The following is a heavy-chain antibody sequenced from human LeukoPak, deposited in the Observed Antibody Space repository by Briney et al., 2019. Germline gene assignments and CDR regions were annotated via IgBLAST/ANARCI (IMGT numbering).Heavy chain of an antibody. D-gene: IGHD6-19*01. V-gene: IGHV3-23*01. J-gene: IGHJ5*02. CDR2: ISGSGGST. CDR1: GFTFSSYA. Sequence: GGSLRLSCAASGFTFSSYAMSWVRQAPGKGLEWVSAISGSGGSTYYADSVKGRFTISRDNSKNTLYLQMNSLRAEDTAVYYCAKEFLEQWLVTGDWFDPWGQGTLVTVSS. CDR3: AKEFLEQWLVTGDWFDP.